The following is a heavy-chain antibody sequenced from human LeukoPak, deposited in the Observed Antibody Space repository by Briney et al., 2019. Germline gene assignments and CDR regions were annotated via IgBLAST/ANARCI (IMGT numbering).Heavy chain of an antibody. CDR1: GYALRSDW. J-gene: IGHJ4*02. D-gene: IGHD5-24*01. CDR2: VKEDGSEK. Sequence: GGSLRLSCAGSGYALRSDWMVWVRQAPGKGLEWVATVKEDGSEKDYVDSVKGRFTISADSARNSLYLQMNSLRPEDTALYYCAKNSGWLQLGDWGQGTLVTVSS. CDR3: AKNSGWLQLGD. V-gene: IGHV3-7*01.